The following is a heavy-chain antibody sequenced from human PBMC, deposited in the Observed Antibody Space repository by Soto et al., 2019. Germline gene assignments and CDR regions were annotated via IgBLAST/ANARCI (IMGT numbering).Heavy chain of an antibody. J-gene: IGHJ6*02. CDR2: ISYDGSNK. CDR1: GFTFSSYA. Sequence: PGVSLRLSCAASGFTFSSYAMHWVRQAPGKGLEWVAVISYDGSNKYYADSVKGRFTISRDNSKNTLYLEMNSLRAEDTAVYYCARDRGGYSNGMDVWGQGTTVTVSS. CDR3: ARDRGGYSNGMDV. V-gene: IGHV3-30-3*01. D-gene: IGHD5-18*01.